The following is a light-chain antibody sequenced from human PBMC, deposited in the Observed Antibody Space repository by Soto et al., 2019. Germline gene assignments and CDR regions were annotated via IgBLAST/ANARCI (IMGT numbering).Light chain of an antibody. J-gene: IGKJ1*01. CDR1: QSVNSGY. V-gene: IGKV3-20*01. Sequence: EIVLTQSPGTLSLSPGERATLSCRASQSVNSGYLAWYQHTPGQAPRLLIYDTSTRATGIPDRFSGSGSGTDFPVTISRLEPEDFAVFYCQQYGSSPRTFGQGTKVDIK. CDR3: QQYGSSPRT. CDR2: DTS.